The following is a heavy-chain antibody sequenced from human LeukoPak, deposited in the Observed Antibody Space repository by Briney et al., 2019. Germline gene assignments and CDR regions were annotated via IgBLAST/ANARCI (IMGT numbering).Heavy chain of an antibody. CDR2: ISSSGSTI. V-gene: IGHV3-48*02. D-gene: IGHD3-3*02. Sequence: PGGSLRLSCAASGFTFSNYEMNWVRQAPGKGLEWISYISSSGSTIYYADSVKGRFTISRDNAKNSLYLQMNSLRDEDTAVYYCGRIRTFDYWGQGTLVTVSS. CDR1: GFTFSNYE. J-gene: IGHJ4*02. CDR3: GRIRTFDY.